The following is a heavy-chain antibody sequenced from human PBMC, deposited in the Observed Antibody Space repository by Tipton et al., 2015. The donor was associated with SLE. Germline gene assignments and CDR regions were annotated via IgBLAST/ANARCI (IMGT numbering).Heavy chain of an antibody. CDR3: ARDDAYSNRYYYYYGMDV. J-gene: IGHJ6*02. CDR1: GFTFSSYG. CDR2: ISYDGSNK. V-gene: IGHV3-30*19. Sequence: SGFTFSSYGMHWVRQAPGKGLEWVAVISYDGSNKYYADSVKGRFTISRDNSKNTLYLQMNSLRAEDTAVYYCARDDAYSNRYYYYYGMDVWGQGTTVTVSS. D-gene: IGHD4-11*01.